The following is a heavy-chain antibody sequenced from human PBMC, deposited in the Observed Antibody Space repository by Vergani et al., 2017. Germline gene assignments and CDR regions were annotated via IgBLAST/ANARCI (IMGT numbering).Heavy chain of an antibody. CDR3: ARGVFYGDYEHMVFDY. V-gene: IGHV3-30-3*01. CDR2: ISYDGSNK. D-gene: IGHD4-17*01. J-gene: IGHJ4*02. Sequence: VQLVESGGGLVQPGRSLRLSCAASGFTFSSYAMHWVRQAPGKGLEWVAVISYDGSNKYYADSVKGRFTISRDNSKNTLYLQMNSLRAEDTAVYYCARGVFYGDYEHMVFDYWGQGTLVTVSS. CDR1: GFTFSSYA.